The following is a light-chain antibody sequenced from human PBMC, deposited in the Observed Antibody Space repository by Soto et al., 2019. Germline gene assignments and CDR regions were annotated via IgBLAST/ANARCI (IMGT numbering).Light chain of an antibody. Sequence: DIHMTQSPSSLSASVGDRVTITCRASQSISNYLNWYQQKPGKAPNLLIYIASNLHSGVPSRFSGSGSRTDFTLTISSLQPEDFATYYCQQSYSTPYTFGQGTKLDIK. CDR1: QSISNY. CDR3: QQSYSTPYT. CDR2: IAS. J-gene: IGKJ2*01. V-gene: IGKV1-39*01.